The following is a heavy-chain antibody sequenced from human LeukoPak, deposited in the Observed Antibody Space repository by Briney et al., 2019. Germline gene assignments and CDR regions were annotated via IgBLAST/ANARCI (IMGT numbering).Heavy chain of an antibody. CDR3: AKEQRIRHCSEGVSMEGYYFDY. CDR2: VIRGGETR. CDR1: GFPFNMFA. J-gene: IGHJ4*02. V-gene: IGHV3-23*01. Sequence: TGGSLRLSCTVSGFPFNMFAMNWVRQAPGQGLEWVSGVIRGGETRMYADSVKGRVTVSRDASKNLVFLQMNDLRPEDTAVYYCAKEQRIRHCSEGVSMEGYYFDYWGQESRITVPS. D-gene: IGHD2-8*01.